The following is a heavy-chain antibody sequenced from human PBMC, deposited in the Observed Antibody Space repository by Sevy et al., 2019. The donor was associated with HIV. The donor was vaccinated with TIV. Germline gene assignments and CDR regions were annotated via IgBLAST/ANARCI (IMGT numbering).Heavy chain of an antibody. CDR2: ISGSDGST. D-gene: IGHD4-17*01. Sequence: GGSLRLSCAASGFTFVSYAMSWVRQAPGKGLEWVSAISGSDGSTYYADSAKGRFTISRDNSKNTLSLQMNSLRADDTAVYYCAKDVNDSGDYVLGALDYWGQGTLVTVSS. V-gene: IGHV3-23*01. CDR3: AKDVNDSGDYVLGALDY. CDR1: GFTFVSYA. J-gene: IGHJ4*02.